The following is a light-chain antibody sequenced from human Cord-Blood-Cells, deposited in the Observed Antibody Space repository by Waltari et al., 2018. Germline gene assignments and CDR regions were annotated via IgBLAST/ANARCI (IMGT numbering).Light chain of an antibody. CDR2: DVS. J-gene: IGLJ1*01. CDR3: SSYTSSSSYV. Sequence: SALPQPASVSGSPGQSITISCTGTSSDVGGYNDVSWYQQHPGKAPKLMIYDVSNRPSGFSNRFSGSKSGNTASLTISGLQAEDEADYYCSSYTSSSSYVFGTGTKVTVL. V-gene: IGLV2-14*01. CDR1: SSDVGGYND.